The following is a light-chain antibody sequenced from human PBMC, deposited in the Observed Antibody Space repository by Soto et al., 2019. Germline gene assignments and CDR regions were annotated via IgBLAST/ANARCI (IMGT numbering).Light chain of an antibody. CDR2: AAS. CDR1: QGIRND. J-gene: IGKJ1*01. Sequence: AIQMTQSPSSLSASVGDRVTITCRASQGIRNDLGWYQQNPGKAPKLLIYAASSLQSGVPSNFSASGSGTDFTLTISSLQPEDFATYYCLQDYNYPPTFGQGTKVEIK. CDR3: LQDYNYPPT. V-gene: IGKV1-6*01.